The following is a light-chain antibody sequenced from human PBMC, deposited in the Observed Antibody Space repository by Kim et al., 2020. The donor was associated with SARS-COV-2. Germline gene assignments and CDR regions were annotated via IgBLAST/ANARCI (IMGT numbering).Light chain of an antibody. J-gene: IGKJ2*01. CDR1: QSGLYSSNNKNH. Sequence: ATSNCKSIQSGLYSSNNKNHLAWYQQKPGQPPKLLMYWASTRESGVPDRFTGSGSGTDFTLTISSLQAEDAAVYYCQQFHTASYTFGQGTKLEI. V-gene: IGKV4-1*01. CDR2: WAS. CDR3: QQFHTASYT.